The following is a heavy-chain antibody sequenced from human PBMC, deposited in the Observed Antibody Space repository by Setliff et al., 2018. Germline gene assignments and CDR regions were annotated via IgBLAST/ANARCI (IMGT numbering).Heavy chain of an antibody. CDR2: INPHGSEK. Sequence: PGGSLRLSCTASGLSYINDWVSWVRQAPGKGLEWLASINPHGSEKYYADSVKGRFTISRDNAKNSLSLQMNNLRTEDTAVYHCARVRGYDTTGQADPWGQGTLVTVSS. D-gene: IGHD3-3*01. V-gene: IGHV3-7*01. CDR1: GLSYINDW. CDR3: ARVRGYDTTGQADP. J-gene: IGHJ5*02.